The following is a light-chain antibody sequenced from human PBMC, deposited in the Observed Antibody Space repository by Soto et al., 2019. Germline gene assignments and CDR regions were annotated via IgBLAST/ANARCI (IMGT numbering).Light chain of an antibody. CDR2: KAS. Sequence: DIQMTQSPSTLSASVGDRVTITCRASQNVNGWLAWYQQKPGKAPKLLIYKASLLDSGVTSRFSGSGAGTEFTLTISSLQPDDFAAYYCQQYNTSWTFGQGTKVEV. J-gene: IGKJ1*01. V-gene: IGKV1-5*03. CDR3: QQYNTSWT. CDR1: QNVNGW.